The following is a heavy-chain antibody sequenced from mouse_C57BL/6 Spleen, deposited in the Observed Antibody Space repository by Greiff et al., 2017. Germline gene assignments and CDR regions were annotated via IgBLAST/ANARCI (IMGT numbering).Heavy chain of an antibody. CDR1: GFSLTSYG. V-gene: IGHV2-6-1*01. CDR2: IWSDGST. CDR3: ARQYDYDSAMDY. J-gene: IGHJ4*01. Sequence: VKVEESGPGLVAPSQSLSITCTVSGFSLTSYGVHWVRQPPGKGLEWLVVIWSDGSTTYNSALKSRLSISKDNSKSQVFLKMNSLQTDDTAMYYCARQYDYDSAMDYWGQGTSVTVSS. D-gene: IGHD2-4*01.